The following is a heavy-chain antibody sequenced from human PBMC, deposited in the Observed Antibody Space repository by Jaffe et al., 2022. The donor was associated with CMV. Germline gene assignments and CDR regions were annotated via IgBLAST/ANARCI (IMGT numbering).Heavy chain of an antibody. CDR1: GFTFSSYG. CDR3: ARDGRMGYYYYMDV. Sequence: QVQLVESGGGVVQPGRSLRLSCAASGFTFSSYGMHWVRQAPGKGLEWVAVIWYDGSNKYYADSVKGRFTISRDNSKNTLYLQMNSLRAEDTAVYYCARDGRMGYYYYMDVWGKGTTVTVSS. J-gene: IGHJ6*03. V-gene: IGHV3-33*08. CDR2: IWYDGSNK.